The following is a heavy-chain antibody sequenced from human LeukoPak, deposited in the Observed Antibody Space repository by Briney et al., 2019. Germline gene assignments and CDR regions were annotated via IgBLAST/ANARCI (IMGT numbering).Heavy chain of an antibody. Sequence: PGGSLRLSCAASGFTFSSYAMSWVRQAPGKGLEWVSAISGSGGSTYYADSVKGRFTISRDNSKNTLYLQMNSLRAEDTAVYFCARGLHDFWRGHMGYWGQGTLVTVSS. CDR3: ARGLHDFWRGHMGY. J-gene: IGHJ4*02. CDR2: ISGSGGST. D-gene: IGHD3-3*01. V-gene: IGHV3-23*01. CDR1: GFTFSSYA.